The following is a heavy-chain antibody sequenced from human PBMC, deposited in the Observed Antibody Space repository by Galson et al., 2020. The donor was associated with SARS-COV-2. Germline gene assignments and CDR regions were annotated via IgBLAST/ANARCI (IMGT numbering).Heavy chain of an antibody. V-gene: IGHV1-2*04. CDR2: FNPNSGGT. J-gene: IGHJ3*02. D-gene: IGHD1-1*01. Sequence: ASVKVSCKASGYTFTGYYMHWVRQAPGQGLEWMGWFNPNSGGTNYAQKFQGWVTMTRDTSISTAYMELSRLRSDDTAVYYCARDNDHDAFDIWGQGTMVTVSS. CDR1: GYTFTGYY. CDR3: ARDNDHDAFDI.